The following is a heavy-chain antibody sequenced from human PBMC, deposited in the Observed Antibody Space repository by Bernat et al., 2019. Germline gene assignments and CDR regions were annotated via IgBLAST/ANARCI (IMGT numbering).Heavy chain of an antibody. CDR3: AKDHFSGYCSGGSCYGILDY. D-gene: IGHD2-15*01. J-gene: IGHJ4*02. Sequence: EVAMVESGGDLVQPGGSLRLSCAASGFTFSSYAMSWVRQAPGKGLEWVSTISGSGGNTYYADSVKGRFTISRDNSKNTLFVQMNTLRAEDTAVYYCAKDHFSGYCSGGSCYGILDYWGQGTLVTVSS. CDR2: ISGSGGNT. CDR1: GFTFSSYA. V-gene: IGHV3-23*04.